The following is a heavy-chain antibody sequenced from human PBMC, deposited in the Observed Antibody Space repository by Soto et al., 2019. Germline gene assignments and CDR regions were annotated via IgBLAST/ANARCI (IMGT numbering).Heavy chain of an antibody. Sequence: EVKLVESGGGLVQPGGSLRLSCAASGFTFRNYCLGWVRQAPGKGLEWVANINEDGSEEYYVDSVRGRFIISRDNARNSLFLQMTSLRAEDTAIYYCARIEIGSYDYWGQGTLVTVSS. V-gene: IGHV3-7*01. CDR1: GFTFRNYC. J-gene: IGHJ4*02. CDR2: INEDGSEE. D-gene: IGHD1-26*01. CDR3: ARIEIGSYDY.